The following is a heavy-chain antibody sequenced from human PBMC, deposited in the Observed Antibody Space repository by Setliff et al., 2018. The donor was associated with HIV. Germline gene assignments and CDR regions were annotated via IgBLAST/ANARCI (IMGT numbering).Heavy chain of an antibody. J-gene: IGHJ6*03. CDR3: ARLEYYYYMDV. V-gene: IGHV4-34*01. CDR2: INHSGST. CDR1: GGSFSGNY. Sequence: SETLSLTCAVYGGSFSGNYWSWIRQPPGKGLEWIGEINHSGSTNYNPSLKSRLTMSVDTSKNQFSLNFSSVSAADTAVYYCARLEYYYYMDVWGNGTTVTVSS.